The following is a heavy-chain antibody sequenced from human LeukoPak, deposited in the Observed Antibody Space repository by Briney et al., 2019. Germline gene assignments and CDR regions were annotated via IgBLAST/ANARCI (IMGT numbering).Heavy chain of an antibody. CDR1: GGSFSGYY. D-gene: IGHD6-6*01. CDR2: INHSGST. V-gene: IGHV4-34*01. J-gene: IGHJ5*02. Sequence: SETLSLTCAVYGGSFSGYYWSWIRQPPGKGLEWIGEINHSGSTNYNPSLKSRVTISVDTSKNQFSLKLSSVTAADTAVYYCARGGVAARSGFDPWGQGTLVTVSS. CDR3: ARGGVAARSGFDP.